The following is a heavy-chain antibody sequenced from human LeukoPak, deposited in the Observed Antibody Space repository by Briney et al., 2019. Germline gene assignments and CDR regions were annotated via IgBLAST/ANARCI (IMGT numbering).Heavy chain of an antibody. D-gene: IGHD6-13*01. V-gene: IGHV4-59*01. CDR1: GGSLSSYY. CDR3: ASSSWYGNWFDP. J-gene: IGHJ5*02. Sequence: SETLSLTCTHSGGSLSSYYSSWIRPPPETGLERIGHIYYTGSTNYNRSLKSRVTISVDTSKNQFSLKLSSVTAADTAVYYCASSSWYGNWFDPWGQGTLVTVSS. CDR2: IYYTGST.